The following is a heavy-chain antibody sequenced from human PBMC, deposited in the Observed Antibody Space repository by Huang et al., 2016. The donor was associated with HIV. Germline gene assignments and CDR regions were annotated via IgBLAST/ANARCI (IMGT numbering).Heavy chain of an antibody. CDR2: IYYSGST. J-gene: IGHJ4*02. D-gene: IGHD3-10*01. V-gene: IGHV4-39*02. CDR3: ARLPGSITMIRGVITDPY. CDR1: GGSIRSDTYY. Sequence: QLQLQESGPGLVKPSETLSLTCTVSGGSIRSDTYYWGWIRQPPGKGLEWIGSIYYSGSTSYNPSLKRRVTITVDTSNNHFSLRMRSVTAADTAVYYCARLPGSITMIRGVITDPYWGQGTLVTVSS.